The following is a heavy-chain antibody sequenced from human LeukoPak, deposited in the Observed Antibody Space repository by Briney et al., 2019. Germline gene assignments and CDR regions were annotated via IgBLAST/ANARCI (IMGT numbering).Heavy chain of an antibody. CDR1: GFTFSSYG. D-gene: IGHD6-13*01. CDR2: IRYDGSNK. V-gene: IGHV3-30*02. Sequence: GGSLRLSCAASGFTFSSYGMHWVRQAPGKGLEWVAFIRYDGSNKYYADSVKGRFTISRDNSKNTLYLQMNGLRAEDTAVYYCAKDRIAAAYYFDYWGQGTLVTVSS. CDR3: AKDRIAAAYYFDY. J-gene: IGHJ4*02.